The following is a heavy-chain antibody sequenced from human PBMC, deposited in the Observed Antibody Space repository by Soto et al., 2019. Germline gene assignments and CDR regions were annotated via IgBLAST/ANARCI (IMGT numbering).Heavy chain of an antibody. D-gene: IGHD5-12*01. Sequence: QVQLVQSGAEVKKPGSSVKVSCKASGGTFSSYTISWVRQAPGQGLEWMGRIIPILGIANYAQKFQGRVTITADKSTSTAYMELSSLRSEDTAVYYCARSSRLNYSGYDFGSGDNWFDPWGQGTLVTVSS. CDR1: GGTFSSYT. J-gene: IGHJ5*02. CDR2: IIPILGIA. CDR3: ARSSRLNYSGYDFGSGDNWFDP. V-gene: IGHV1-69*02.